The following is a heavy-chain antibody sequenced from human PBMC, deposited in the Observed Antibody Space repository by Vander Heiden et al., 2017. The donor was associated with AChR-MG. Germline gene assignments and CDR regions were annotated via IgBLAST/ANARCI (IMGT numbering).Heavy chain of an antibody. CDR3: AREVGDRRYRYFDL. D-gene: IGHD1-26*01. Sequence: EVQLVESGGGLVQPGGSLRLSCAASGFTVTSNYMSWVRQAPGKGLEWVSVIYNDGSTNYADAVKGRFIISRDKSKNTLYLQMNSLSADDMAMYYCAREVGDRRYRYFDLWGRGTLVTVSS. CDR1: GFTVTSNY. V-gene: IGHV3-66*01. J-gene: IGHJ2*01. CDR2: IYNDGST.